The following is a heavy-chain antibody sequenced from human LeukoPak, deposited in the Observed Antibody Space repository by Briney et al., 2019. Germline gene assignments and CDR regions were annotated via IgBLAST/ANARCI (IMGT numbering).Heavy chain of an antibody. D-gene: IGHD5-12*01. J-gene: IGHJ4*02. Sequence: RASETLSLTCTVSGGSISSSSYYWGWIRQPPGKGLEWIGSIYNSGSTYYNPSLKSRVTISVDTSKNQFSLKLSSVTAADTAVYYCARVRKDSGYDRFDYWGQGTLVTVSS. CDR3: ARVRKDSGYDRFDY. V-gene: IGHV4-39*07. CDR1: GGSISSSSYY. CDR2: IYNSGST.